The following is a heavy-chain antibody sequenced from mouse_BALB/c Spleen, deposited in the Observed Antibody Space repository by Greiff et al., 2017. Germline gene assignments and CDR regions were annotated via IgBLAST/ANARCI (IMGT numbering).Heavy chain of an antibody. Sequence: QVQLQQSGPELVKPGASVKISCKASGYAFSSSWMNWVKQRPGQGLEWIGRIYPGDGDTNYNGKFKGKATLTADKSSSTAYMQLSSLTSVDSAVYFCARSEGNYLYYYAMDYWGQGTSVTVSS. CDR3: ARSEGNYLYYYAMDY. CDR1: GYAFSSSW. CDR2: IYPGDGDT. D-gene: IGHD2-1*01. J-gene: IGHJ4*01. V-gene: IGHV1-82*01.